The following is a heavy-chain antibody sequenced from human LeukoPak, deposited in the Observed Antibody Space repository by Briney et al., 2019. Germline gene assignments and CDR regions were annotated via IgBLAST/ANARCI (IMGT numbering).Heavy chain of an antibody. D-gene: IGHD3-3*01. V-gene: IGHV1-8*01. CDR2: MNPNSGNT. CDR3: ARGPHTSYDFWSGYWVNYGMDV. J-gene: IGHJ6*02. CDR1: GYTFASYD. Sequence: GASVKVSCKASGYTFASYDINWVRQATGQGLEWMGWMNPNSGNTGYAQKFQGRVTMTRNTSISTAYMELSSLRSEDTAVYYCARGPHTSYDFWSGYWVNYGMDVWGQGTTVTVSS.